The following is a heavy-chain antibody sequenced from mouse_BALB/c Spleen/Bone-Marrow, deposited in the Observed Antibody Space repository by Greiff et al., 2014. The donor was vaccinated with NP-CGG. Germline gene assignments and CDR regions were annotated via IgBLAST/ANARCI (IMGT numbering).Heavy chain of an antibody. CDR1: GFSLTSYG. J-gene: IGHJ4*01. V-gene: IGHV2-6-1*01. CDR2: VWSDGST. D-gene: IGHD1-1*01. CDR3: ARHYGSSLYAMDY. Sequence: QVQLQQPGPGLVAPSQSLSITCTISGFSLTSYGVHWVRQPPGKGLEWLVVVWSDGSTTYNSALKSRLSISKDNSKSQVFLKRNSPQTDDTAMYYCARHYGSSLYAMDYWGQGTSVTVSS.